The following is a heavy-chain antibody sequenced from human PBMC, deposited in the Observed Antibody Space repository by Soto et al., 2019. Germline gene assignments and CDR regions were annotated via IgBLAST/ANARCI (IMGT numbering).Heavy chain of an antibody. CDR3: ASAPGFNLFDS. CDR1: GGSFSSSTYY. D-gene: IGHD5-12*01. Sequence: SETMCLTCIVSGGSFSSSTYYGGWIRQPPGKGLEWIGSIFHSGSTYYNPSLKSRVTLSVDTSKNRFYLRLSSVTAADTAVYYCASAPGFNLFDSWGQGTLVTVSS. J-gene: IGHJ4*02. V-gene: IGHV4-39*01. CDR2: IFHSGST.